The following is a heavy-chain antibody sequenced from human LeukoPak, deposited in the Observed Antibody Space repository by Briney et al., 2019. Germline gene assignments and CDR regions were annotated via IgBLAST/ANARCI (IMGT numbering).Heavy chain of an antibody. CDR2: MSYDGSNK. D-gene: IGHD2-2*01. V-gene: IGHV3-30*04. CDR3: ARDHIPAANQFDY. CDR1: GFTFSSYA. Sequence: GRSLRLSCAAPGFTFSSYAMHWVRQAPGKGLEWVAIMSYDGSNKYYADSVKGRFTISRDNSKSTLYLQMNSLRPEDTAVYYCARDHIPAANQFDYWGQGTLVTVSS. J-gene: IGHJ4*02.